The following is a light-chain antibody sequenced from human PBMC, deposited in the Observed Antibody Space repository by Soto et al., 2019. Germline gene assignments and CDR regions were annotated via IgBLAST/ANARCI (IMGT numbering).Light chain of an antibody. Sequence: EVVMTQSPGTLSVSPGERAPLSCRASQNVRSNLAWYQQKVGQVPRILIRDASTRATGVPDRFSGSGSGTEFNLTIRSLQPEDSALYYCHQYNNWTWTFGQGTKLDIK. J-gene: IGKJ1*01. CDR3: HQYNNWTWT. CDR2: DAS. V-gene: IGKV3-15*01. CDR1: QNVRSN.